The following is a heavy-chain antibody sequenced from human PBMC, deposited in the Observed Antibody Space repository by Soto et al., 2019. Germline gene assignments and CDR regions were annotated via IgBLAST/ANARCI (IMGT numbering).Heavy chain of an antibody. D-gene: IGHD3-9*01. J-gene: IGHJ4*02. Sequence: QVTLKESGPVLVKPTETLTLTCTVSGFSLSNARMGVSWIRQPPGKALERLAHIFSNDEKTYSTSLTSRLTISKDTAKRQVFLTMTNMDPVDTATYYCARINFDWLNFDYWGQGTLVTVSS. CDR2: IFSNDEK. CDR3: ARINFDWLNFDY. CDR1: GFSLSNARMG. V-gene: IGHV2-26*01.